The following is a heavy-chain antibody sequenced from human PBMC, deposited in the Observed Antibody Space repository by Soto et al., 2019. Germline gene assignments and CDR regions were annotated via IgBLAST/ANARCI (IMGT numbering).Heavy chain of an antibody. CDR3: ARAYIIYYDSSRALDY. V-gene: IGHV3-33*01. Sequence: HPGGSLRLSCAASGFTFSSYGMHWVRQAPGKGLEWVAVIWYDGSNKYYADSVKGRFTISRDNSKNTLYLQMNSLRAEDTAVYYCARAYIIYYDSSRALDYWGQGTLVTVSS. CDR1: GFTFSSYG. J-gene: IGHJ4*02. D-gene: IGHD3-22*01. CDR2: IWYDGSNK.